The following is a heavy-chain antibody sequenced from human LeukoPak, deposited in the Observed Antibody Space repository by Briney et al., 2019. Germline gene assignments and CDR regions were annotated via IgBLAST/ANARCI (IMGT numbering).Heavy chain of an antibody. Sequence: PSETLSLTCTVSGGSISSYYWSWIRQPPGKGLEWIGYIHYSGSTNYNPSLKSRVTISVDRSKNQFSLKLSSVTAADTAVYYCARGYSWAFDIWGQGTMVTVSS. CDR1: GGSISSYY. CDR3: ARGYSWAFDI. CDR2: IHYSGST. J-gene: IGHJ3*02. D-gene: IGHD2-21*01. V-gene: IGHV4-59*01.